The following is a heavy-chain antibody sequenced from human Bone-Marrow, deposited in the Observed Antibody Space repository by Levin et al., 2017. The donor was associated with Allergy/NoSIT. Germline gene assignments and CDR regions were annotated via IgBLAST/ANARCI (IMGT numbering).Heavy chain of an antibody. V-gene: IGHV5-51*01. CDR3: ARRGYCSGGSCYYGGWFDP. CDR1: GYSFTSYW. D-gene: IGHD2-15*01. CDR2: IYPGDSDT. Sequence: PGGSLRLSCKGSGYSFTSYWIGWVRQMPGKGLEWMGIIYPGDSDTRYSPSFQGQVTISADKSISTAYLQWSSLKASDTAMYYCARRGYCSGGSCYYGGWFDPWGQGTLVTVSS. J-gene: IGHJ5*02.